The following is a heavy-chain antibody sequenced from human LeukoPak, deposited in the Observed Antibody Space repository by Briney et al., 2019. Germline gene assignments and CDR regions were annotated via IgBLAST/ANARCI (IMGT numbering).Heavy chain of an antibody. J-gene: IGHJ6*02. CDR1: GYGFTTYW. Sequence: GESLRISCKTSGYGFTTYWIGWVRQMPGKGLEWMGIIYPGDSDTRYSPSFQGQVTISADKSISTAYLQWSNLKASDTAMYYCARVSYLYYYYGMDVWGRGTTVTVSS. V-gene: IGHV5-51*01. CDR3: ARVSYLYYYYGMDV. CDR2: IYPGDSDT.